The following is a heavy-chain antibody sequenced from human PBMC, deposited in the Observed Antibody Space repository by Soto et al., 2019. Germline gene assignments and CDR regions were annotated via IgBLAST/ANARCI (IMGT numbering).Heavy chain of an antibody. V-gene: IGHV4-31*03. Sequence: SETLSLTCTVSGGSISSGGYYWSWIRQHPGKGLEWIGYIYYSGSTYYNPSLKSRVTISVDTSKNQFSLKLSSVTAADTAVYYCARKSSSSPNNWFDPWGQGTLVTVSS. D-gene: IGHD6-6*01. CDR1: GGSISSGGYY. CDR3: ARKSSSSPNNWFDP. J-gene: IGHJ5*02. CDR2: IYYSGST.